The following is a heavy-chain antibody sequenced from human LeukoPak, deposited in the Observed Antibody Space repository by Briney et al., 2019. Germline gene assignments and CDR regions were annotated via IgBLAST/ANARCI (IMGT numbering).Heavy chain of an antibody. CDR2: IIPILGIA. Sequence: ASVKVSCKASGGTFSSYAISRVRQAPGQGLEWMGRIIPILGIANYAQKFQGRVTITADKSTSTAYMELSSLRSEDTAVYYCARASDTAMVTRSGYWGQGTLVTVSS. J-gene: IGHJ4*02. CDR3: ARASDTAMVTRSGY. CDR1: GGTFSSYA. V-gene: IGHV1-69*04. D-gene: IGHD5-18*01.